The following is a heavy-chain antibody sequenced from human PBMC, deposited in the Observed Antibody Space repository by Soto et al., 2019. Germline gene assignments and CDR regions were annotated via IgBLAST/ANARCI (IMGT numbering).Heavy chain of an antibody. V-gene: IGHV3-7*05. D-gene: IGHD3-9*01. CDR1: GLTFSSYW. CDR2: IKQDGSEK. Sequence: PGGSLRLSCAASGLTFSSYWMSWVRQAPGKGLEWVANIKQDGSEKYYVDSVKGRFTISRDNAKNSLYLQMNSLRAEDTAVYYCAREPLRYFDWLPYYYYGMDVWGQGTTVTVSS. J-gene: IGHJ6*02. CDR3: AREPLRYFDWLPYYYYGMDV.